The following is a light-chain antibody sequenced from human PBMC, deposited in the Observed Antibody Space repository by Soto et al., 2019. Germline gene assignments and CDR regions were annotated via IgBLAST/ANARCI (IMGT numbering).Light chain of an antibody. Sequence: EIVLTQSPGTLSLSPGDTATLSCRASQSVSSRYLGWYQQRPGQAPRLLIYGASSRATGFPDRFSGSGSGTDFTLTISRLEPEDFAVYYCHQYDNSPLTFGGGTKVEIK. CDR3: HQYDNSPLT. CDR2: GAS. J-gene: IGKJ4*01. V-gene: IGKV3-20*01. CDR1: QSVSSRY.